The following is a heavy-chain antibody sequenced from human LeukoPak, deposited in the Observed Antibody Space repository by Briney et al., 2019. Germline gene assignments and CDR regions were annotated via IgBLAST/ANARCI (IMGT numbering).Heavy chain of an antibody. J-gene: IGHJ5*02. D-gene: IGHD1-26*01. CDR2: IRGYNDNT. CDR3: ARKIAPGGTGLGCLDA. Sequence: AASGKAASKASADRLNTFGISWDRQVAGEWLEWMGWIRGYNDNTNYAQKLQDRVNLTTDTPSNTAYMELRSLRSDDTAVYYCARKIAPGGTGLGCLDAWGQGTLVLVAS. V-gene: IGHV1-18*01. CDR1: ADRLNTFG.